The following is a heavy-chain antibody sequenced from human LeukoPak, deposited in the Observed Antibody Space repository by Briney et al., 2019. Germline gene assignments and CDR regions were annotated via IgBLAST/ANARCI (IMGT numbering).Heavy chain of an antibody. J-gene: IGHJ4*02. CDR1: GFTFSSYA. Sequence: PGGSLRLSCAASGFTFSSYAMSWVRQAPGKGLEWVSSISSSSSYIYYADSVKGRFTISRDNAKNSLYLQMNSLRAEDTAVYFCARDPDTFIAARPSGGDYWGQGTLVTVSS. D-gene: IGHD6-6*01. CDR2: ISSSSSYI. CDR3: ARDPDTFIAARPSGGDY. V-gene: IGHV3-21*01.